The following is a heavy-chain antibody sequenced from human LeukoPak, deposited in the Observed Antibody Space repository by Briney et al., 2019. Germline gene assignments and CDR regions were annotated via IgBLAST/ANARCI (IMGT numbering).Heavy chain of an antibody. CDR3: AKKYCSGGSCYSALDC. D-gene: IGHD2-15*01. J-gene: IGHJ4*02. CDR1: GFTFSSYP. CDR2: ISAGGGST. Sequence: GGSLTLSCAASGFTFSSYPMSWVRQAPGKGLEWVSAISAGGGSTYYADSVKGRFTISRDASKNTLYLQMNSLRADDTALYYCAKKYCSGGSCYSALDCWGQGTLVTVSS. V-gene: IGHV3-23*01.